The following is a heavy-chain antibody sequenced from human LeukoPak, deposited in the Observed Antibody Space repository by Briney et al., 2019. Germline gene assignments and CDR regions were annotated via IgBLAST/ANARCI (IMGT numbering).Heavy chain of an antibody. V-gene: IGHV3-21*01. CDR2: ISSSSSYI. J-gene: IGHJ4*02. CDR3: ARTENSGRFSNYFDN. CDR1: GFTFSSYS. D-gene: IGHD1-26*01. Sequence: PGGSLRLSCAASGFTFSSYSLNWVRQAPGKGLEWVSSISSSSSYIYYADSVKGRFTISRDNAKNSLYLQMNSLRAEDTAVYYCARTENSGRFSNYFDNWGQGTLVTVSS.